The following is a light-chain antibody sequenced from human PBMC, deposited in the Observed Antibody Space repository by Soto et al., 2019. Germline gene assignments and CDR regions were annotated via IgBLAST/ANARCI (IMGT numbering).Light chain of an antibody. V-gene: IGKV3-15*01. J-gene: IGKJ3*01. Sequence: EIVLTQSPATLSLSPGERATLSCRAGQSVRDYLAWYQQKPGQAPRLLIFGASTRATGIPARFSGSGSGTEFTLTISSLQSEDFAVYYCQQYNNWPPFTFGPGTKVDIK. CDR2: GAS. CDR1: QSVRDY. CDR3: QQYNNWPPFT.